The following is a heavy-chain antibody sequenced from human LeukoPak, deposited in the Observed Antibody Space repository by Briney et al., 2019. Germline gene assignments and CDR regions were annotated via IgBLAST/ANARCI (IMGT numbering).Heavy chain of an antibody. D-gene: IGHD6-13*01. CDR3: ARMYSSSFDYYYYYMDV. Sequence: PGGFLRLSCAASGFTFSSYGMHWVRQAPGKGLEWVAVIWYDGSNKYYADSVKGRFTISRDNSKNTLYLQMNSLRAEDTAVHYCARMYSSSFDYYYYYMDVWGKGTTVTVSS. J-gene: IGHJ6*03. CDR2: IWYDGSNK. CDR1: GFTFSSYG. V-gene: IGHV3-33*01.